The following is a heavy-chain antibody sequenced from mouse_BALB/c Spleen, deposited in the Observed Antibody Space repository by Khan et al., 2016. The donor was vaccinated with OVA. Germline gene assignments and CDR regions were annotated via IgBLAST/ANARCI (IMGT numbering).Heavy chain of an antibody. CDR3: ARSYGSDFDY. CDR2: INPHIGET. Sequence: VQLQQSGPELVKPGASVKISCKASGYSFTGYFMNWVMQSPGKSLEWIGRINPHIGETFYNQKFKGKATLTVDESSSTAHMELRSLASEDSAVYYCARSYGSDFDYWGQGTPLTVSS. J-gene: IGHJ2*01. V-gene: IGHV1-20*02. CDR1: GYSFTGYF. D-gene: IGHD1-1*01.